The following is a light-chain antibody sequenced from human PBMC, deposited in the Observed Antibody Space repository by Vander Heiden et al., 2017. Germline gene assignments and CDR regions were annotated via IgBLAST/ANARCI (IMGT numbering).Light chain of an antibody. Sequence: DIQMTQSPSSLSASVGDRVTITCQASQDISNYLNWYQQKPGKAPKLLIYDASNLETGVPSRCSGSGSGTDFTFTISSLQPEDIATYYCQQYDKRLTFGGGTKVEIK. CDR2: DAS. V-gene: IGKV1-33*01. CDR3: QQYDKRLT. J-gene: IGKJ4*01. CDR1: QDISNY.